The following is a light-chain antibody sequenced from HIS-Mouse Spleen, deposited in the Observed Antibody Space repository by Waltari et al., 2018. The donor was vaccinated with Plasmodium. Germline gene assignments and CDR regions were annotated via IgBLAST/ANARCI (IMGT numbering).Light chain of an antibody. CDR3: QSADSSGTYWV. CDR2: KDS. V-gene: IGLV3-25*03. CDR1: ALPKQY. Sequence: SYELPQPPSVSVSPGQTARITCPGEALPKQYAYWYQQKPGQAPVLVIYKDSERPSGIPERFSGSSSGTTVTLTISGVQAEDEADYYCQSADSSGTYWVFGGGTKLTVL. J-gene: IGLJ3*02.